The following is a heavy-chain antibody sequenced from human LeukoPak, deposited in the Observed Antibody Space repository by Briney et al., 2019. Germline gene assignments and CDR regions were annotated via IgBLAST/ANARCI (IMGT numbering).Heavy chain of an antibody. V-gene: IGHV4-4*07. CDR3: AKVAKYYYGLETYFFFDH. J-gene: IGHJ4*02. CDR2: IYTTGTT. Sequence: SETLSLTCTVSDTSINTYYWSWIRQPAGKGLEWIGHIYTTGTTNYNPSLKSRVTMSIDTSKNQFSLNLRSVTAADTAVYYCAKVAKYYYGLETYFFFDHWGQGTLVTVSS. CDR1: DTSINTYY. D-gene: IGHD3-10*01.